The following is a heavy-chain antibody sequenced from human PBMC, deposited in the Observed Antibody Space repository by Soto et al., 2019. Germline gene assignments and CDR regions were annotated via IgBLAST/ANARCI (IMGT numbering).Heavy chain of an antibody. J-gene: IGHJ3*02. Sequence: QVQLQESGPGLVKPSQTLSLTYTVSGGSISSGGYYWSWIRQHPGKGLGRIGYIYYSGSTYYNPSLKSRVTISVDTSKNQFSLKLSSVTAEDTAVYYCARDGHCSGGSCYTLDDDSFDIWGQGTMVTVSS. D-gene: IGHD2-15*01. CDR1: GGSISSGGYY. CDR3: ARDGHCSGGSCYTLDDDSFDI. CDR2: IYYSGST. V-gene: IGHV4-31*03.